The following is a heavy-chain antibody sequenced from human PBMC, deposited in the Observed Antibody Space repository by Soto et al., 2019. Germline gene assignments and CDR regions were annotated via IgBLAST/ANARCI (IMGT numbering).Heavy chain of an antibody. CDR2: INHSGST. CDR3: ARGPPDVWFGEFDYYYYGMDV. Sequence: KASETLSLTCAVYGGSFSGYYWSWIRQPPGKGLEWIGEINHSGSTNYNPSLKSRVTISVDTSKNQFSLKLSSVTAADTAVYYCARGPPDVWFGEFDYYYYGMDVWGQGTTVTVSS. D-gene: IGHD3-10*01. J-gene: IGHJ6*02. V-gene: IGHV4-34*01. CDR1: GGSFSGYY.